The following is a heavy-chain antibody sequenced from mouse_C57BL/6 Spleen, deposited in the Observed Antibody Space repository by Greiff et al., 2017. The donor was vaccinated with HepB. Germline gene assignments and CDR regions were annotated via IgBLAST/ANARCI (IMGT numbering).Heavy chain of an antibody. CDR3: ARHYGSSPGYFDY. Sequence: QVQLKQPGAELVRPGSSVKLSCKASGYTFTSYWMHWVKQRPIQGLEWIGNIDPSDSETHYNQKFKDKATLTVDKSSSTAYMQLSSLTSEDSAVYYCARHYGSSPGYFDYWGQGTTLTVSS. CDR1: GYTFTSYW. V-gene: IGHV1-52*01. CDR2: IDPSDSET. J-gene: IGHJ2*01. D-gene: IGHD1-1*01.